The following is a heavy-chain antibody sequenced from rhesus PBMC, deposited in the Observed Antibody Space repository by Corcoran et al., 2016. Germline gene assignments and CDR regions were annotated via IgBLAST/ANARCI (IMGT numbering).Heavy chain of an antibody. D-gene: IGHD1-44*01. Sequence: EVQLVESGGGVAKSGGSLRHSCAASGLTFRNHWMYWVRQARGKGWRWSRAISKDGRGTYYADCVNGRCAIAREDAKKTLYVQMGSLRTEDTAGYHCARDSIRYWGQGVLVTVSS. J-gene: IGHJ4*01. CDR3: ARDSIRY. CDR2: ISKDGRGT. V-gene: IGHV3-28*02. CDR1: GLTFRNHW.